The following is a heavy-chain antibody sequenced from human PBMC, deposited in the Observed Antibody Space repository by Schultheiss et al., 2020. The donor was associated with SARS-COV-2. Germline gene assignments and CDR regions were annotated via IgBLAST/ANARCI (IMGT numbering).Heavy chain of an antibody. V-gene: IGHV5-51*01. CDR3: ARHGPEKRSPLKFDP. Sequence: GESLKISCKGSGYSFTSYWISWVRQMPGKGLEWMGIIYPGDSDTRYTPSFQGQVTISADKSINTAYLQWSSLKASDTAMYYCARHGPEKRSPLKFDPWGQGTLVTVSS. J-gene: IGHJ5*02. D-gene: IGHD5-24*01. CDR1: GYSFTSYW. CDR2: IYPGDSDT.